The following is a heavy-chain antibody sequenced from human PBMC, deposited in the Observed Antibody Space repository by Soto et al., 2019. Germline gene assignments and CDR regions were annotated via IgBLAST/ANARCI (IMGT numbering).Heavy chain of an antibody. CDR3: ARGGGNDYGDYFPDY. Sequence: QVQLQESAPGLVKPSETLSLTCTVSGGSISSYYWSWIRQPPGKGLEWIGYIYYSGSTNYNPSLKRRVTISVDTSKNQFSLQLSSVTAADTAVYYCARGGGNDYGDYFPDYWGQGPLVTVSS. V-gene: IGHV4-59*01. D-gene: IGHD4-17*01. CDR1: GGSISSYY. J-gene: IGHJ4*02. CDR2: IYYSGST.